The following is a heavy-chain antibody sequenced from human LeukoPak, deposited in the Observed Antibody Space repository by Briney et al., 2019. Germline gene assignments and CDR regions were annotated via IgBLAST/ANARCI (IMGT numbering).Heavy chain of an antibody. V-gene: IGHV4-34*01. Sequence: SETLSLTCAVYGGSFSGYYWSWIRQPPGKGLEWIGEINHSGSTNYNPSPKSRVTISVDTSKNQFSLKLSSVTAADTAVYYCARARTYYDFWSGYYTGPYYFDYWGQGTLVTVSS. CDR3: ARARTYYDFWSGYYTGPYYFDY. D-gene: IGHD3-3*01. CDR1: GGSFSGYY. J-gene: IGHJ4*02. CDR2: INHSGST.